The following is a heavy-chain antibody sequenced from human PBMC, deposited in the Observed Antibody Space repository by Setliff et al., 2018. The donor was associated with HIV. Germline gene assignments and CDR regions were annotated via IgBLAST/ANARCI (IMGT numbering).Heavy chain of an antibody. CDR1: GYTFSRYS. CDR3: ERDVYVYDMLTGYYFDF. J-gene: IGHJ4*02. Sequence: ASVKVSCKTSGYTFSRYSLHWVRQGPGQGLEWMGIITPSGGSRRYAQKFQGRLTMTRDMSTSTVHMDLSSLRPEDTAVYYWERDVYVYDMLTGYYFDFWGQGTLVTVSS. V-gene: IGHV1-46*01. CDR2: ITPSGGSR. D-gene: IGHD3-9*01.